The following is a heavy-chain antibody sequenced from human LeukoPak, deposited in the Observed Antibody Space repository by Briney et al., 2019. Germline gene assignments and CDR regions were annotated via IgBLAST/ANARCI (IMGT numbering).Heavy chain of an antibody. D-gene: IGHD3/OR15-3a*01. V-gene: IGHV1-2*02. CDR3: VKEGTGIDY. CDR2: INPNSGGT. Sequence: ASVKVSCKTSGYSFTAFYIHWVRQAPGQGLEWMGLINPNSGGTNYAQNFQGRVTMTRDTSISTAYMELIRLTSDDTAVYYCVKEGTGIDYWGQGTLVTVSS. CDR1: GYSFTAFY. J-gene: IGHJ4*02.